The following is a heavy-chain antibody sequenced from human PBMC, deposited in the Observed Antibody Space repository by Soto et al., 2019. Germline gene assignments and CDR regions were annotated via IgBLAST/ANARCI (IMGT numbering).Heavy chain of an antibody. J-gene: IGHJ4*02. Sequence: QVQLQQWGAGLLKPSETLSLTCAVYGGSFSGYYWTWIRQPPGTGLEWIGEIHHRGSPNYNPSLKSRVTISVDTSKNQFSLKRTSVTAADTAVYYCARDKITGLVDYWGQGTLVTGSS. V-gene: IGHV4-34*01. D-gene: IGHD2-8*02. CDR1: GGSFSGYY. CDR2: IHHRGSP. CDR3: ARDKITGLVDY.